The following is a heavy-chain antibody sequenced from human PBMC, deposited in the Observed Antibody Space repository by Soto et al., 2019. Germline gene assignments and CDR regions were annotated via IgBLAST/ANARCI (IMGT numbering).Heavy chain of an antibody. Sequence: QVQLVQSGAEVKKPGASVKVSCKASGYTFTSYDINWVRQATGQGLEWMGWMNPNSGNTGYAQKFQGRVTMTRNTSISTADMELSSLRSEDTAVYYWARGRGDYYGSGSFSTWFDPWGQGTLVTVSS. CDR2: MNPNSGNT. V-gene: IGHV1-8*01. CDR3: ARGRGDYYGSGSFSTWFDP. D-gene: IGHD3-10*01. CDR1: GYTFTSYD. J-gene: IGHJ5*02.